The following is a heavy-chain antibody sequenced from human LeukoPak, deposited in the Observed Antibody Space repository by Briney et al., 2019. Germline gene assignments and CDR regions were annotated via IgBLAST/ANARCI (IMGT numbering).Heavy chain of an antibody. CDR1: GYTFTGYY. Sequence: ASVKVSCKASGYTFTGYYMHWVRQAPGQGLEWMGRINPNSGGTNYAQKFQGRVTMTRDTSISTAYMELSRLRSDDTAVYYCARVFSKGIAAAGTQRGLGYWGQGTLVTVSS. J-gene: IGHJ4*02. V-gene: IGHV1-2*06. CDR3: ARVFSKGIAAAGTQRGLGY. CDR2: INPNSGGT. D-gene: IGHD6-13*01.